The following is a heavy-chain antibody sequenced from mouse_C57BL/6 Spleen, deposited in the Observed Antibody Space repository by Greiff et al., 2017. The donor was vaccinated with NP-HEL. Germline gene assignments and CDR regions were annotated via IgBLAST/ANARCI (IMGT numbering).Heavy chain of an antibody. CDR2: IHPNSGST. J-gene: IGHJ2*01. CDR3: ARKDPDGFYY. Sequence: QVQLQQPGAELVKPGASVTLSCKASGYTFTSYWMHWVKQRPGQGLEWLGMIHPNSGSTNYNEKFKSKATLTVDKSSSTAYMQLSSLTSEDSAVYYCARKDPDGFYYWGQGTTLTVSS. V-gene: IGHV1-64*01. D-gene: IGHD2-3*01. CDR1: GYTFTSYW.